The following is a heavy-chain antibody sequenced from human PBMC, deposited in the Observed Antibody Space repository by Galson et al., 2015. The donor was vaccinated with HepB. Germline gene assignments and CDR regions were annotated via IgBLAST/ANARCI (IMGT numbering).Heavy chain of an antibody. J-gene: IGHJ5*02. Sequence: SLRLSCAASGFTFSSYGMHWVRQAPGKGLEWVAVTWFNGSNKYYADSVKGRFTISRDNSKNTLYLQMNSLRAEDTAVYYCARDALPSYVWSGYSPNNWFDPWGQ. V-gene: IGHV3-33*01. CDR2: TWFNGSNK. D-gene: IGHD3-3*01. CDR3: ARDALPSYVWSGYSPNNWFDP. CDR1: GFTFSSYG.